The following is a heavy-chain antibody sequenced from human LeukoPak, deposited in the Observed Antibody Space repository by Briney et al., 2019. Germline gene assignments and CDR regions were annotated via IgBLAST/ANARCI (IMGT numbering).Heavy chain of an antibody. J-gene: IGHJ4*02. Sequence: GGSLRLSCAASGFTFSSYTMHWVRQAPGKGLEWVAVISYDGSNKYYADSVKGRFTISRDNSKNTLYLQMNSLRAEDTAVYYCARGPPFDYWGQGTLVTVSS. CDR2: ISYDGSNK. V-gene: IGHV3-30-3*01. CDR1: GFTFSSYT. CDR3: ARGPPFDY.